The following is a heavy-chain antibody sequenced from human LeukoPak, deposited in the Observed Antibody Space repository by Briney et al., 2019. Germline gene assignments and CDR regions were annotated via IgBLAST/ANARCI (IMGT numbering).Heavy chain of an antibody. CDR1: GFTFSSYA. V-gene: IGHV3-30-3*01. CDR2: ISYDGSNK. CDR3: ARSFGSRGGPYYFDY. Sequence: GGSLRLSCAASGFTFSSYAMHWVRQAPGKGLEWVAVISYDGSNKYYADSVKGRFTISRDNSKNTLYLQMNSLRAEDTAVYYCARSFGSRGGPYYFDYWGREPWSPSPQ. D-gene: IGHD2/OR15-2a*01. J-gene: IGHJ4*02.